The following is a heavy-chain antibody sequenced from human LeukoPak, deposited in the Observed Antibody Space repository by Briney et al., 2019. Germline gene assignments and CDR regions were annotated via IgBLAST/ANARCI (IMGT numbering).Heavy chain of an antibody. CDR1: GGSISSGGYY. CDR2: IYYSGST. Sequence: SQTLSLTCTVSGGSISSGGYYWSWIRQHPGKGLEWIGYIYYSGSTYYNPSLKSRVTISVDTSKNQFSLKLSSVTAADTAVYYCARFWEPPYYFDYWGQGTLVTVSS. CDR3: ARFWEPPYYFDY. D-gene: IGHD3-10*01. V-gene: IGHV4-31*03. J-gene: IGHJ4*02.